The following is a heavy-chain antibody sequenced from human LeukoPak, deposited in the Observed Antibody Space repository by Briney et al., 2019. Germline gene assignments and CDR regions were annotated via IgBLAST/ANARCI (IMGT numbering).Heavy chain of an antibody. D-gene: IGHD4-23*01. Sequence: GGTLRLSCAASGFTFSTYGMSWVRQAPGKGLEWVSTISASGGTTYYADSVKGRFTISRDNAENSVYLQMNNLGAEDTAIYYCARDDGGNLNDAFDIWGPGTMVTVSS. CDR2: ISASGGTT. CDR1: GFTFSTYG. V-gene: IGHV3-23*01. CDR3: ARDDGGNLNDAFDI. J-gene: IGHJ3*02.